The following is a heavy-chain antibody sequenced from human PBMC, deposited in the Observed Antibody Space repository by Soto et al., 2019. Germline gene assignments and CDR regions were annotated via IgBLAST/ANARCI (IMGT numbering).Heavy chain of an antibody. CDR2: ISGSGGST. Sequence: GGSLSLSCPSSGYTFSSYAMSWVRQAPGKGLEWVSAISGSGGSTYYADSVKGRFTISRDNSKNTLYLQMNSLRAADTAVYYCAKGEWLFDYWGQGTLVTVSS. J-gene: IGHJ4*02. CDR1: GYTFSSYA. V-gene: IGHV3-23*01. D-gene: IGHD3-3*01. CDR3: AKGEWLFDY.